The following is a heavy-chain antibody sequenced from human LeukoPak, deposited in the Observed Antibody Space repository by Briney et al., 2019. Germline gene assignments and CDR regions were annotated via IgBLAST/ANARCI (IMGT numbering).Heavy chain of an antibody. V-gene: IGHV1-69*05. D-gene: IGHD2-2*03. CDR1: GGTFTSCA. CDR2: IFTIFSRT. Sequence: SVKLSCKASGGTFTSCAINWVRHGHGQGHERMGVIFTIFSRTNYDYKFQGRVTITTAKSKSKAYMELSSLRTEDTAVYYCARGGYCSGTSCGYGMDGWGKGTTVTVSA. CDR3: ARGGYCSGTSCGYGMDG. J-gene: IGHJ6*04.